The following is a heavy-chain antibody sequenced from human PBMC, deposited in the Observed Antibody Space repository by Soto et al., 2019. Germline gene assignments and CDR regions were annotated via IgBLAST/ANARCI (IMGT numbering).Heavy chain of an antibody. CDR3: TKSHGPVGTVPRDTVPYLSFYFDL. Sequence: GGSLRLSCTASGFSFSSYAMSWVRQAPGGGLEWVSFVGGGGGTTFSADSVKGRFTISRDNSKNTVYLQMSSLRPEDTALYYWTKSHGPVGTVPRDTVPYLSFYFDLWGQGTQVTVSS. D-gene: IGHD1-26*01. CDR2: VGGGGGTT. J-gene: IGHJ4*02. CDR1: GFSFSSYA. V-gene: IGHV3-23*01.